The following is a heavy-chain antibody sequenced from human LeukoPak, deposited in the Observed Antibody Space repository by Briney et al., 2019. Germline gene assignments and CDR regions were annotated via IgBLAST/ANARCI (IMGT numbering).Heavy chain of an antibody. CDR1: GFTFSNYA. D-gene: IGHD4-23*01. Sequence: GGSLRLSCGTSGFTFSNYAMSWVRQAPGKGLEWVSAISGSAGSTYHADSVKGRFTISRDNSKNTLYLQMNSLRAEDTAIYYCAKDPTTVVTPYYFDYWGQGTLVTVSS. CDR2: ISGSAGST. J-gene: IGHJ4*02. CDR3: AKDPTTVVTPYYFDY. V-gene: IGHV3-23*01.